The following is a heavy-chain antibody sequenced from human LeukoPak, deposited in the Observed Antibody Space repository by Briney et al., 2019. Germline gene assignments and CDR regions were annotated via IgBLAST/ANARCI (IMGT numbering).Heavy chain of an antibody. CDR3: ARLGPGGHGEFDY. D-gene: IGHD3-10*01. CDR2: IYYSGST. CDR1: GFTVSSNY. V-gene: IGHV4-59*02. J-gene: IGHJ4*02. Sequence: GSLRLSCAASGFTVSSNYMSWVRQPPGKGLEWIGYIYYSGSTNYNPSLKSRVTISVDTSKNQFSLKLSSVTAADTAVYYCARLGPGGHGEFDYWGQGTLVTVSS.